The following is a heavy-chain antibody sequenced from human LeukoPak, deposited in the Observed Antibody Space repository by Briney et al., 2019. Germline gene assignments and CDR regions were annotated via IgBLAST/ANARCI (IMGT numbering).Heavy chain of an antibody. D-gene: IGHD3-10*01. Sequence: AETLSLTCAVYGWSFSGYYWSWIRQPPGKGLEWMGEINHSGSTNYNPSLKSRVTISVETTKNQFSLKLSSVTAADTAVYYCAREIRRITMVRGGIITPTFDYWGQGTLVTVSS. CDR2: INHSGST. J-gene: IGHJ4*02. CDR1: GWSFSGYY. V-gene: IGHV4-34*01. CDR3: AREIRRITMVRGGIITPTFDY.